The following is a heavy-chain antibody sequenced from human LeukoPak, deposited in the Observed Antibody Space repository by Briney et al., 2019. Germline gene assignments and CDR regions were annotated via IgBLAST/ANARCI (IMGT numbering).Heavy chain of an antibody. Sequence: GGSLRLSCGASGFTFSSYSMNWVRQAPGKGLEWVSYISSSSSYIYYADSVKGRFTISRDNAKNSLYLQMNSLRAEDTAVYYCARDDNWGFDYWGQGALVTVSS. CDR3: ARDDNWGFDY. D-gene: IGHD7-27*01. V-gene: IGHV3-21*01. J-gene: IGHJ4*02. CDR1: GFTFSSYS. CDR2: ISSSSSYI.